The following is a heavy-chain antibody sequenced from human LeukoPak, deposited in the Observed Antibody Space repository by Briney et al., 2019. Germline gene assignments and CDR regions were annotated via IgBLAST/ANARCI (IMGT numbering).Heavy chain of an antibody. CDR2: ISSSGSTI. Sequence: GGSLRLSCAASGFTFSSYEMNWARQAPGKGLEWVSYISSSGSTIYYADSVKGRFTISRANAKNSLYLQMNTLRAEDTAVYYCGEPGITRIGGVWGKGTTVTISS. CDR1: GFTFSSYE. D-gene: IGHD3-10*02. J-gene: IGHJ6*04. CDR3: GEPGITRIGGV. V-gene: IGHV3-48*03.